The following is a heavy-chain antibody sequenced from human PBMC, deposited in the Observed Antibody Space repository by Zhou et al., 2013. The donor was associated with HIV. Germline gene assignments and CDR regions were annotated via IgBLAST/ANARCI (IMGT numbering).Heavy chain of an antibody. CDR1: GYTFTSYG. D-gene: IGHD6-19*01. V-gene: IGHV1-18*01. CDR2: ISAYNGNT. Sequence: QVQLVQSGAEVKKPGASVKVSCKASGYTFTSYGISWVRQAPGQGLEWMGWISAYNGNTNYAQKLQGRVTMTTDTSTSTAYMELRSLRSDDTAVYYCARDFGGQVAGYGPGGDAFDIWGQGDKWSPSLQ. CDR3: ARDFGGQVAGYGPGGDAFDI. J-gene: IGHJ3*02.